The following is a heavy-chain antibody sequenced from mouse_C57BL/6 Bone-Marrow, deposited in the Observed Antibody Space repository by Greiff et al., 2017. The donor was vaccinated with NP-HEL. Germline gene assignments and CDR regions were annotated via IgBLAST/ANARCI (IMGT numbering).Heavy chain of an antibody. Sequence: EVQLQQSGPELVKPGASVKISCKASGYSFTGYYMNWVKQSPEKSLEWIGEINPSTGGTTYNQKFKAKATLTVDKSSSTAYMQLKSLTSEDSAVYYCARLGTMVRRGYFDYWGQGTTLTVSS. J-gene: IGHJ2*01. V-gene: IGHV1-42*01. CDR1: GYSFTGYY. CDR2: INPSTGGT. CDR3: ARLGTMVRRGYFDY. D-gene: IGHD2-1*01.